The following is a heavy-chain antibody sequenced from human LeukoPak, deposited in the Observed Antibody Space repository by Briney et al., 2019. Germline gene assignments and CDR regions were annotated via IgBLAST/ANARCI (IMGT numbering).Heavy chain of an antibody. Sequence: PSETLSLTCAVYGGSFSGYYWSWIRQPPGKGLEWIGEINHSGSTNYNPSLKSRVTISVDTSKNQFSLKLSSVTAADTAVYYCARGRGQTTPSYFDYWGQGTLVTVSS. CDR2: INHSGST. J-gene: IGHJ4*02. CDR1: GGSFSGYY. V-gene: IGHV4-34*01. CDR3: ARGRGQTTPSYFDY. D-gene: IGHD4-4*01.